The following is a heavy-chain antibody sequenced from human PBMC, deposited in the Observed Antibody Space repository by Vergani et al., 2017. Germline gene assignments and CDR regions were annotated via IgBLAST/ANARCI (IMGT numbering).Heavy chain of an antibody. CDR1: GFTFADYV. V-gene: IGHV3-43D*04. CDR3: AKGLVGTTSLFDY. Sequence: EVQLVESGGVVVQPGGSLRLSCAASGFTFADYVMHWVRQAPGKGLEWVSLITWDGGSTYYADSVKGRFTISRDNSKNSLYLQMNSLRAEDTALYYCAKGLVGTTSLFDYWGQGTLVTVSS. D-gene: IGHD1-26*01. CDR2: ITWDGGST. J-gene: IGHJ4*02.